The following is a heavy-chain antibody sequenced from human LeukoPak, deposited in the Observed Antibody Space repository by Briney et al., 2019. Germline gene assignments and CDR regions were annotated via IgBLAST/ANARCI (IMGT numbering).Heavy chain of an antibody. CDR3: AREDYGDYFDY. V-gene: IGHV3-74*01. Sequence: GGPLRLSCAASGFTFSSYWMHWVRQAPGKGLVWVSRINSDGSSTSYADSVKGRFTISRDNAKNTLYLQMNSLRAEDTAVYYCAREDYGDYFDYWGQGTLVTVSS. D-gene: IGHD4-17*01. J-gene: IGHJ4*02. CDR1: GFTFSSYW. CDR2: INSDGSST.